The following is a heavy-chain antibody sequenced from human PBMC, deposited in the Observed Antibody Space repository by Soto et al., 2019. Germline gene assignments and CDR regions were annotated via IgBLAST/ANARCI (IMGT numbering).Heavy chain of an antibody. CDR2: INPATGAA. J-gene: IGHJ3*02. D-gene: IGHD3-3*01. V-gene: IGHV1-2*02. CDR3: ARGGGVGVAGSAAFDM. CDR1: GYPVTAYY. Sequence: QLHLVQSGAVVKKPGASVTVSCSASGYPVTAYYMHWVRQAPGRGLEWMGGINPATGAAKYTQTFQGRVTMTRDTSTSTVVMELSGLTSEDTAVFDCARGGGVGVAGSAAFDMWGQGTLVTVSS.